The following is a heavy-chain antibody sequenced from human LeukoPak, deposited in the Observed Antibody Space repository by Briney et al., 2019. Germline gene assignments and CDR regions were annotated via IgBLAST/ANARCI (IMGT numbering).Heavy chain of an antibody. CDR3: AREGVGATANFDY. J-gene: IGHJ4*02. V-gene: IGHV3-21*01. Sequence: GSLRLSCAASGFTFSSYSMNWVHQAPGKGLEWVSSISSSSSYIYYADSVKGRFTISRDNAKNSLYLQMNSLRAEDTAVYYCAREGVGATANFDYWGQGTLVTVSS. D-gene: IGHD1-26*01. CDR2: ISSSSSYI. CDR1: GFTFSSYS.